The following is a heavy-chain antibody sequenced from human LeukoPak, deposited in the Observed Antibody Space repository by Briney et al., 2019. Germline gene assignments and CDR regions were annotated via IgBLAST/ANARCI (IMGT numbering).Heavy chain of an antibody. V-gene: IGHV3-7*01. CDR2: INPDGSEK. J-gene: IGHJ6*04. CDR3: AELGITMIGGV. D-gene: IGHD3-10*02. Sequence: GSLRLSCVASRFTFNKYYMSWVRQAPGKGLQWVANINPDGSEKYYADSVKGRFTISRDNAKNSLYLQMNSLRAEDTAVYYCAELGITMIGGVWGKGTTVTISS. CDR1: RFTFNKYY.